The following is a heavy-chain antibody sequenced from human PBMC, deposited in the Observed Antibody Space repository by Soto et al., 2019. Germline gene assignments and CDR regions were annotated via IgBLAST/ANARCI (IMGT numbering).Heavy chain of an antibody. J-gene: IGHJ6*02. CDR2: IIPIFGTA. Sequence: QVQLVQSGAEVKKPGSSVKVSCKASGGTFSSYAISWVRQAPGQGLEWMGGIIPIFGTANYAQKFQGRVTITADESTSTAYMELSSLRSEDTAVYYCARDRPITIFGVVTSRDYYYGMDVWGQGTTVTVSS. V-gene: IGHV1-69*01. CDR3: ARDRPITIFGVVTSRDYYYGMDV. D-gene: IGHD3-3*01. CDR1: GGTFSSYA.